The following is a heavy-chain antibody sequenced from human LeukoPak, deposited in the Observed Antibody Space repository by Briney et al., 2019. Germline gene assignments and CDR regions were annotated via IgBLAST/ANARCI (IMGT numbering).Heavy chain of an antibody. Sequence: QSGGSLRLSCAASGFTFSDYAMSWVRQAPGKGLEWVAAIRGSGDNTYYSDSVKGRFSLSRDNSRNTLYLQMDSLRAEDTAIYYCAKFRREGLPVGFDIWGQGTVVTVSS. CDR3: AKFRREGLPVGFDI. CDR1: GFTFSDYA. D-gene: IGHD5-24*01. J-gene: IGHJ3*02. CDR2: IRGSGDNT. V-gene: IGHV3-23*01.